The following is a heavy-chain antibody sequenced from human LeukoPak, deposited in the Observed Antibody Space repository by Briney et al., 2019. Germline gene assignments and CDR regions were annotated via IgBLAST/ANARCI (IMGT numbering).Heavy chain of an antibody. Sequence: PGGSLRLSCAASGFTFSSYWMSWVRQAPGKGLEWVSFISSSSSYIYYADSVKGRFTISRDNAKNSLYLQMNSLRAEDTAVYYCARDLRSSGYYAFDYWGQGTLVTVSS. D-gene: IGHD3-22*01. CDR3: ARDLRSSGYYAFDY. CDR2: ISSSSSYI. J-gene: IGHJ4*02. CDR1: GFTFSSYW. V-gene: IGHV3-21*01.